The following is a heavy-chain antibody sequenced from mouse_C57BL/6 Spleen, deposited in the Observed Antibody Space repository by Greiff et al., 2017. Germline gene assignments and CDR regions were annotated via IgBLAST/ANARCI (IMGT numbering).Heavy chain of an antibody. Sequence: VKLQESGAELVKPGASVKLSCKASGYTFTEYTIHWVKQRSGQGLEWIGWFYPGSGSIKYNEKFKDKATLTADKSSSTVYMELSRLTSEDSAVYCCARHEGYGSSYDAMDYWGQGTSVTVSS. CDR2: FYPGSGSI. D-gene: IGHD1-1*01. J-gene: IGHJ4*01. CDR1: GYTFTEYT. CDR3: ARHEGYGSSYDAMDY. V-gene: IGHV1-62-2*01.